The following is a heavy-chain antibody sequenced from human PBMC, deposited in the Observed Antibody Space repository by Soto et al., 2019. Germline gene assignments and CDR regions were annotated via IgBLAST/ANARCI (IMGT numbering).Heavy chain of an antibody. CDR3: ATSLSPGTYEGGPFDF. J-gene: IGHJ4*02. D-gene: IGHD3-10*01. Sequence: EVQLVETGGGLIQPGGSLRLSCAASGFTVSSNYMSWVRQAPGKGLEWVSVIYSGGSTYYADSVKGRFTISRDNSKNTLYLQMNSLRAEDTAVYYCATSLSPGTYEGGPFDFWGQGTLVTVSS. CDR1: GFTVSSNY. CDR2: IYSGGST. V-gene: IGHV3-53*02.